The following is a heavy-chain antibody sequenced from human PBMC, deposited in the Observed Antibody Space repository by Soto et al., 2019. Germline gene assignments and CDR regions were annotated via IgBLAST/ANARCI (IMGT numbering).Heavy chain of an antibody. CDR3: ARKVPGSTSRPDYWYFDL. CDR2: ISGGGDAP. V-gene: IGHV3-23*01. D-gene: IGHD3-10*01. Sequence: EVQLLESGGGLVQPGGSLRLSCAGSGFTFINYAMNWVRQAPGKGLEWVSTISGGGDAPFFADSVRGRFTISRDNSKNTGTLQINTLGVDDTAVYFCARKVPGSTSRPDYWYFDLWGRGTLVTVSS. CDR1: GFTFINYA. J-gene: IGHJ2*01.